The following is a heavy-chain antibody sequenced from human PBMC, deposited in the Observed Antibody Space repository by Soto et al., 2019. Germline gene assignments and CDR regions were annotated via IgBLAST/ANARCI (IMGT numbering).Heavy chain of an antibody. J-gene: IGHJ4*02. Sequence: QITLKESGPTLVKPTQTLTLTCTFSGFSLSTSGVGVGWIRQPPGKALEWLALIYWDDDKRYSPSLKSRLTITKDTSKNQVVLTMTNMDPVDTAIYYCALDYGGNSCFDYWGQGTLVTVSS. V-gene: IGHV2-5*02. D-gene: IGHD4-17*01. CDR1: GFSLSTSGVG. CDR2: IYWDDDK. CDR3: ALDYGGNSCFDY.